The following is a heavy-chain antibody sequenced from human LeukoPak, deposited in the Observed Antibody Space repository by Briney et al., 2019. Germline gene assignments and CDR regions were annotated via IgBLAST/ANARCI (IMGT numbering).Heavy chain of an antibody. Sequence: PSETLSLTCTVSGGSISSSSYYWGWIRQPPGKGLEWIGSIYYSGSTYYNPSLKSRVTISVDTSKNQFSLKLSSVTAADTAVYYCARDSSGWAFDIWGQGTVVTVSS. D-gene: IGHD6-19*01. V-gene: IGHV4-39*07. CDR1: GGSISSSSYY. CDR3: ARDSSGWAFDI. CDR2: IYYSGST. J-gene: IGHJ3*02.